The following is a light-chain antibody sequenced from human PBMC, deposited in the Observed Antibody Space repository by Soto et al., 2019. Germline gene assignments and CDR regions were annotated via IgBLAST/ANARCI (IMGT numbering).Light chain of an antibody. CDR3: QQRSNQIT. CDR1: QSVSLS. Sequence: EIVLTQSPATLSVSLGASATRSCRASQSVSLSLAWFQMRPGXSPXXLIYDASNRATGIPARFSGSGSGTEFTLTISSLEPEDFAVYYCQQRSNQITFGQGTRLENK. V-gene: IGKV3-11*01. J-gene: IGKJ5*01. CDR2: DAS.